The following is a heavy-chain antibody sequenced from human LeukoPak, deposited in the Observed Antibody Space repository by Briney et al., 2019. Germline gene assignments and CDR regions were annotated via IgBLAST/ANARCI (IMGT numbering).Heavy chain of an antibody. CDR3: ARHMGVSYYGSGGYNWFDP. D-gene: IGHD3-10*01. CDR1: GGSISSNNYY. J-gene: IGHJ5*02. Sequence: PSETLSLTCAVSGGSISSNNYYWGWIRQPPGKGLDWIASMYYSGTTYYNPSLKSRVTMSVDTSKNQFSLNLSSVTAADTAVYYCARHMGVSYYGSGGYNWFDPWGQGTLVTVSS. V-gene: IGHV4-39*01. CDR2: MYYSGTT.